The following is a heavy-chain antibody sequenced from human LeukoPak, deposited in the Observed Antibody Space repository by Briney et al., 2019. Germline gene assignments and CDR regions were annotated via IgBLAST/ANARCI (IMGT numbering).Heavy chain of an antibody. Sequence: ASVKVSCKASGYTFTAYYMHWVRQAPGQGLEWMGWINPNNGDTNYAQKFQDRVTMTRDTSISTAYMELSRLRSDDTAVYYCASFGYYGDYYMDVWGKGTTVTVSS. D-gene: IGHD2/OR15-2a*01. CDR3: ASFGYYGDYYMDV. CDR1: GYTFTAYY. V-gene: IGHV1-2*02. CDR2: INPNNGDT. J-gene: IGHJ6*03.